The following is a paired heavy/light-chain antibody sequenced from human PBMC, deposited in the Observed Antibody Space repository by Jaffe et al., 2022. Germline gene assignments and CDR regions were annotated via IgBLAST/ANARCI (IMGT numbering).Light chain of an antibody. CDR3: NSRDSSGPRV. V-gene: IGLV3-19*01. CDR2: GKN. Sequence: SSELTQDPAVSVALGQTVRITCQGDSLRSYYASWYQQKPGQAPVLVIYGKNNRPSGIPDRFSGSSSGNTASLTITGAQAEDEADYYCNSRDSSGPRVFGGGTKLTVL. J-gene: IGLJ2*01. CDR1: SLRSYY.
Heavy chain of an antibody. J-gene: IGHJ4*02. D-gene: IGHD3-22*01. CDR2: INHSGST. CDR1: GGSFSGYY. Sequence: QVQLQQWGAGLLKPSETLSLTCAVYGGSFSGYYWSWIRQPPGKGLEWIGEINHSGSTNYNPSLKSRVTISVDTSKNQFSLKLSSVTAADTAVYYCARVTGYYDSSGYYGAVNFDYWGQGTLVTVSS. CDR3: ARVTGYYDSSGYYGAVNFDY. V-gene: IGHV4-34*01.